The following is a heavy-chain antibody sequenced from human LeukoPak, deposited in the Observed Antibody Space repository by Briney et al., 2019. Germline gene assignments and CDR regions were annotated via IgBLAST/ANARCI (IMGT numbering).Heavy chain of an antibody. CDR3: ARDRDVPAIGMDV. CDR1: GFTFRNYW. J-gene: IGHJ6*02. V-gene: IGHV3-74*01. CDR2: INGDGSST. Sequence: PGGSLRLSCAASGFTFRNYWMHWVRQAPGKGLVWVSRINGDGSSTTYADSVKGRFTISRDNAKNTLYLEMSSLRAEDTAVYYCARDRDVPAIGMDVWGQGTTVTVSS.